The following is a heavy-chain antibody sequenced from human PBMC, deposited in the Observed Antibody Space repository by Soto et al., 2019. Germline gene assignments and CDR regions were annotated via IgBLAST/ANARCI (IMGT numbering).Heavy chain of an antibody. CDR1: GFTFSSYG. Sequence: QVQLVESGGGVVQPGRSLRLSCAAPGFTFSSYGMHWVRHTPGKGLEWVAVIWYDGSNKYYADSVKGRFTISRHNSKDTLYLQMNSLSAEDTAVYYCANDPGLRSLDYWGQGTLVTVSS. J-gene: IGHJ4*02. V-gene: IGHV3-33*06. D-gene: IGHD5-12*01. CDR3: ANDPGLRSLDY. CDR2: IWYDGSNK.